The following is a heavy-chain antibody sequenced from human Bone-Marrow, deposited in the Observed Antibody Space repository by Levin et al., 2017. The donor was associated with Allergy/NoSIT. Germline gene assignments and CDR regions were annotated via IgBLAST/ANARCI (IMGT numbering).Heavy chain of an antibody. CDR2: INPNSGGT. V-gene: IGHV1-2*02. J-gene: IGHJ2*01. D-gene: IGHD3-10*01. CDR1: GYTFTGYY. CDR3: ARDSLYYYGSGSSYWYFDL. Sequence: ASVKVSCKASGYTFTGYYMHWVRQAPGQGLEWMGWINPNSGGTNYAQKFQGRVTMTRDTSISTAYMELSRLRSDDTAVYYCARDSLYYYGSGSSYWYFDLWGRGTLVTVSS.